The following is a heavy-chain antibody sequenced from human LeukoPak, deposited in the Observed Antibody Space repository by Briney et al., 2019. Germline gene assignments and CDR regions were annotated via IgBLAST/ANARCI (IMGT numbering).Heavy chain of an antibody. V-gene: IGHV3-21*01. D-gene: IGHD2-8*01. J-gene: IGHJ6*03. CDR1: VYTFSIYS. CDR2: ISSSSSYI. Sequence: PGGSLRLSCAASVYTFSIYSMNWVRQAPGKGLEWVSSISSSSSYIYYADSVKGRFTIYRDKAKRSLYLQMNSLRAEDTAVYYCARGSDPNLWYYYYYMDVWGKGTTVTVSS. CDR3: ARGSDPNLWYYYYYMDV.